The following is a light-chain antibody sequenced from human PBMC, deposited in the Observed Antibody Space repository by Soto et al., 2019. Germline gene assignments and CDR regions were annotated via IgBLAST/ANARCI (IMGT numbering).Light chain of an antibody. Sequence: EIVWTQSPGTLSLSPGDIATLSCRASQSVSSNYLAWYQQKPGQAPRLLIYVASSRATGIPDRFSGSGSGTDFILTISRLEPADFVVYYFQQYDSSPRTVGQGTKLEI. CDR2: VAS. V-gene: IGKV3-20*01. CDR3: QQYDSSPRT. CDR1: QSVSSNY. J-gene: IGKJ1*01.